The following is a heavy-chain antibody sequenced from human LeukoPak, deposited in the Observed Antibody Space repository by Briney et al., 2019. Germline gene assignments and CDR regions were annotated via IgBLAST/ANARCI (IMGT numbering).Heavy chain of an antibody. J-gene: IGHJ6*02. CDR3: ARSLWYSSSWYITYYYYGMDV. Sequence: KPSETLSLTCAVYGGSFSGYYWSWIRQPPGKGLEWIGEINHSGSTNYNPSLKSRVTISVDTSKNQFSLTLSSVTAADTAVYYCARSLWYSSSWYITYYYYGMDVWGQGTTVTVSS. V-gene: IGHV4-34*01. D-gene: IGHD6-13*01. CDR1: GGSFSGYY. CDR2: INHSGST.